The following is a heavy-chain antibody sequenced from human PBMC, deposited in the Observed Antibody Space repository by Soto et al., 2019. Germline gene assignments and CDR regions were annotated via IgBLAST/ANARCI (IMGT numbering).Heavy chain of an antibody. J-gene: IGHJ4*02. CDR1: GFTFGNYA. Sequence: LRLSCVASGFTFGNYAMHWVRQAPGKGLGWVAVISSDGSEKYYLDSVRDRFTISRDNSKNTLYLQMNNLRPEDTAMYYCANSWTTLTTGFDFWGQGALVTVSS. CDR3: ANSWTTLTTGFDF. V-gene: IGHV3-30*18. CDR2: ISSDGSEK. D-gene: IGHD4-17*01.